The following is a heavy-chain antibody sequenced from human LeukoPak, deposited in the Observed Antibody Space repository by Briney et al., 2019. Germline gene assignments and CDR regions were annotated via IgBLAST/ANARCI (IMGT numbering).Heavy chain of an antibody. CDR3: ARESRGRYQLRDAFDI. D-gene: IGHD2-2*01. V-gene: IGHV3-30*14. J-gene: IGHJ3*02. Sequence: GGSLRLSCAASGFTFSSYAMHWVRQAPGKGLEWVAVISYDGSNKYYADSVKGRFTISRDNSKNTLYLQMNSLRAEDTAVYYCARESRGRYQLRDAFDIWGQGTMVTVSS. CDR1: GFTFSSYA. CDR2: ISYDGSNK.